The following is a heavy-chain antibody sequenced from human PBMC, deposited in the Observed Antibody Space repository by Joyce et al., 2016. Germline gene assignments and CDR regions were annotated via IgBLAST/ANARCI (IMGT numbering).Heavy chain of an antibody. J-gene: IGHJ3*01. V-gene: IGHV4-59*11. D-gene: IGHD2-21*01. CDR2: VYYDGSA. Sequence: QVQLEESGPGLVKPSETLSLTCTVSGGSIGAHYWSWIRQSPERGLEWIGYVYYDGSANINPSFSSRTTMSVDTSKNHFSLNLNSVTAADTAAYYCTRRSYHTSALGAFDVWGQGTMVTVSS. CDR1: GGSIGAHY. CDR3: TRRSYHTSALGAFDV.